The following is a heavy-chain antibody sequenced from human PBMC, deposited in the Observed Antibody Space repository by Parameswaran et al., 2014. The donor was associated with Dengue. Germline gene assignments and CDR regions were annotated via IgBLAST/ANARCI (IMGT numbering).Heavy chain of an antibody. J-gene: IGHJ4*02. V-gene: IGHV1-3*01. CDR3: ARPYGSGSYLLY. D-gene: IGHD3-10*01. Sequence: VRQAPGQRLEWMGWINAGNGNTKYSQKFQGRVTITRDTSASTAYMELSSLRSEDTAVYYCARPYGSGSYLLYWGQGTLVTVSS. CDR2: INAGNGNT.